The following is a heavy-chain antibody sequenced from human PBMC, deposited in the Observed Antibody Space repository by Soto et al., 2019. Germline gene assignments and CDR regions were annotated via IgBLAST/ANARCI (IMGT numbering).Heavy chain of an antibody. D-gene: IGHD2-2*01. Sequence: SETLSLTCTVSGGSISSYYWGWIRQPPGKGLEWIGYIYYSGSTNYNPSLKSRVTISVDTSKNQFSLKLSSVTAADAAVYYCARVVVPAAIGWFDPWGQGTLVTVSS. CDR2: IYYSGST. J-gene: IGHJ5*02. CDR1: GGSISSYY. V-gene: IGHV4-59*01. CDR3: ARVVVPAAIGWFDP.